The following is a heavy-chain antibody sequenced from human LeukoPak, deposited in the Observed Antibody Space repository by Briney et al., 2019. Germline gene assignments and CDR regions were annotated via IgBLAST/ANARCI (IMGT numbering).Heavy chain of an antibody. CDR1: GGSISSYY. J-gene: IGHJ4*02. V-gene: IGHV4-59*01. Sequence: SETLSLTCTVSGGSISSYYWSWIRQPPGKGQEWIGYIYYSGSTNYNPSLRSRVTISVDTSKNQFSLKLSSVTAADTAVYYCARDGAYDFWSGYYNYWGQGTLVTVSS. CDR2: IYYSGST. D-gene: IGHD3-3*01. CDR3: ARDGAYDFWSGYYNY.